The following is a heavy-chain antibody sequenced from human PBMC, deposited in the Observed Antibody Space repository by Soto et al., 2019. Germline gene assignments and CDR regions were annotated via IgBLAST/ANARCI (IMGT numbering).Heavy chain of an antibody. CDR1: GGSIGGVGYS. CDR3: ARAQFYSGSGNYNNLMFDA. Sequence: PSETLSLTCAVSGGSIGGVGYSWSWIRQPPGGGLEWIGYMYHSGTFLKSPSLKTRLTMSLDMSKNQFSLTLNSMNAAATAVYYCARAQFYSGSGNYNNLMFDAWGQGIQVTVSS. D-gene: IGHD3-10*01. CDR2: MYHSGTF. J-gene: IGHJ5*02. V-gene: IGHV4-30-2*01.